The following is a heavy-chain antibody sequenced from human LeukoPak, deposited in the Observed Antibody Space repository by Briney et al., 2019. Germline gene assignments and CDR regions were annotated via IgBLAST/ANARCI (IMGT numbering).Heavy chain of an antibody. CDR3: ARRRNLEPAATDY. Sequence: SETLSLTCAVYGGSLSGYYWTWIRHPPGKGREWIGETEHRGSPNNNPSLNSRVNISVDASKNQFSLKVSSVAAADTAVYYCARRRNLEPAATDYWGQGTLVTVSS. CDR1: GGSLSGYY. V-gene: IGHV4-34*01. CDR2: TEHRGSP. D-gene: IGHD2-2*01. J-gene: IGHJ4*02.